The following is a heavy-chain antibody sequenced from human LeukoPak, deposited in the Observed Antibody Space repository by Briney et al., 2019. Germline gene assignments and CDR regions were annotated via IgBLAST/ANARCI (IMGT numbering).Heavy chain of an antibody. CDR3: SKAGDTNYYRHGDY. J-gene: IGHJ4*02. V-gene: IGHV3-30*18. CDR1: GFTFSNFG. D-gene: IGHD4-11*01. Sequence: PGGSLRLSCVASGFTFSNFGVHWVRQAPGKGLEWVAVISYNGHYEYYGESVKGRFTISRDNAKNTVYLQMNNLRGEDTALYYCSKAGDTNYYRHGDYWGQGTLVTVSS. CDR2: ISYNGHYE.